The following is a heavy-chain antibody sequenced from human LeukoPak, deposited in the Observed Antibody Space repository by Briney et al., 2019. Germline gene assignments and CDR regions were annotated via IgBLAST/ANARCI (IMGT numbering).Heavy chain of an antibody. Sequence: ASVKVSCKASGYTFINNWMHWVRQAPGQVLEGIGLINPTGTGTLYAQKFQGRVTMTRDMSTSTDYMELSSLRSEDTAVYYCARDNSVGDIAWWFDPWGQGTLVTVSS. D-gene: IGHD3-10*01. CDR1: GYTFINNW. V-gene: IGHV1-46*01. J-gene: IGHJ5*02. CDR3: ARDNSVGDIAWWFDP. CDR2: INPTGTGT.